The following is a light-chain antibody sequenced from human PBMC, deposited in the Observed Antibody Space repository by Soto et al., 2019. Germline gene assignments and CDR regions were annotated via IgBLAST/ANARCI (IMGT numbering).Light chain of an antibody. CDR1: SSDVGSYNR. V-gene: IGLV2-18*02. Sequence: QSALTQPPSVSGSPGQSVTISCTGTSSDVGSYNRVSWYQQPPGTAPKLMIYEVSNRPSGVPDRFSGSKSGNTASLTISGLQAEDEADYYCSSYTSSSTDVFGTATKLTVL. CDR2: EVS. CDR3: SSYTSSSTDV. J-gene: IGLJ1*01.